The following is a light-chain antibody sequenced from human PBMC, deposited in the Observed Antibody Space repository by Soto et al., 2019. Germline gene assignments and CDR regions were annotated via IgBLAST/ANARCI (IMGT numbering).Light chain of an antibody. CDR1: QSISSSY. CDR3: QQYGSSSYT. Sequence: EIVLTQSPGTLSLSPGERATLSCRASQSISSSYLAWYQQKPGQAPRLLIYAASSRATGIPDRFSGSGSGTDFTLTIRRLEPEDVAVYCCQQYGSSSYTFGQGTQLEIK. J-gene: IGKJ2*01. V-gene: IGKV3-20*01. CDR2: AAS.